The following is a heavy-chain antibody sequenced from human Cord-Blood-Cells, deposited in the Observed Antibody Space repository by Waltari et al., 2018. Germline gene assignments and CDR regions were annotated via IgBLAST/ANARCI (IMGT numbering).Heavy chain of an antibody. D-gene: IGHD1-1*01. Sequence: QVQLFEYGGGGVPPGRPLGLSWAAFGVPFGIDALDWVGTAPGKGLEWVAVISYDGSNKYYADSVKGRFTISRDNSKNTLYLQMNSLRAEDTAVYYCAKTYGLNWADAFDIWGQGTMVTVSS. CDR2: ISYDGSNK. V-gene: IGHV3-30*18. J-gene: IGHJ3*02. CDR3: AKTYGLNWADAFDI. CDR1: GVPFGIDA.